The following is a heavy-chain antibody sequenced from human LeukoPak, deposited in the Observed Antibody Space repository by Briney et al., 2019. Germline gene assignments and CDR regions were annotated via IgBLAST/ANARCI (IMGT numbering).Heavy chain of an antibody. V-gene: IGHV4-34*01. CDR2: INHSGTT. D-gene: IGHD3-10*01. CDR1: GESFSAYY. Sequence: PSETLSLTCAVYGESFSAYYWSWIRQPPGKGLEWIGEINHSGTTNYNPSLKSRVNTSLDTSKNQFSLKLTSVTAADTAVYYCARGSGYGSAFQYKAQYFDSWGQGTLVTVSS. J-gene: IGHJ4*02. CDR3: ARGSGYGSAFQYKAQYFDS.